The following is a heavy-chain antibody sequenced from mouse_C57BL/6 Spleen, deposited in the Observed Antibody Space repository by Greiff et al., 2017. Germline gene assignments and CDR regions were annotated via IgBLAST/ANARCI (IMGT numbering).Heavy chain of an antibody. V-gene: IGHV1-9*01. J-gene: IGHJ3*01. D-gene: IGHD1-1*01. CDR2: ILPGSGST. Sequence: VQLQQSGAELMKPGASVKLSCKATGYTFTGYWIEWVKQRPGHGLEWIGEILPGSGSTNYNEKFKGKATFTADTSSNTAYRQLSSLTTEDSAIYYCASHYGSSYRFAYWGQGTLVTVSA. CDR3: ASHYGSSYRFAY. CDR1: GYTFTGYW.